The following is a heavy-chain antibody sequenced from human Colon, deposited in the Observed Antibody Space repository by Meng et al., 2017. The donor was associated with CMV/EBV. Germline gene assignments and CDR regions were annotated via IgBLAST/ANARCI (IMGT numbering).Heavy chain of an antibody. J-gene: IGHJ4*02. Sequence: RGSLRLSCAASGFTVSSNHMSWVRQAPGKGLEWVSRIDAGDATFYADSVRGRFSISRDSSKNTLSLQMNSLRAEDTAVYYCAGGHFDYWGQGTLVTVSS. V-gene: IGHV3-53*01. CDR1: GFTVSSNH. CDR3: AGGHFDY. CDR2: IDAGDAT.